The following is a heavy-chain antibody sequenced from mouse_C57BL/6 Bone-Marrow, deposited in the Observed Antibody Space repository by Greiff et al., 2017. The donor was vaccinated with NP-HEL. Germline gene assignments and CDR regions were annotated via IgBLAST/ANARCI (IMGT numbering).Heavy chain of an antibody. Sequence: VQLQQSGAELARPGASVKLSCKASGYTFTSYGISWVKQRTGQGLEWIGEIYPRSGNTYYNEKFKGKATLTADKSSSTAYMELRSLTSEDSAVYFCAREPYYYGSSYGAMDYWGQGTAVTVSS. D-gene: IGHD1-1*01. CDR1: GYTFTSYG. CDR3: AREPYYYGSSYGAMDY. V-gene: IGHV1-81*01. J-gene: IGHJ4*01. CDR2: IYPRSGNT.